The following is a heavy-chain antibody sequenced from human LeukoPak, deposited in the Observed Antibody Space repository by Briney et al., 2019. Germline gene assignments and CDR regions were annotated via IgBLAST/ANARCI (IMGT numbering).Heavy chain of an antibody. J-gene: IGHJ6*02. CDR1: GFTFTSYS. D-gene: IGHD6-13*01. V-gene: IGHV3-23*01. CDR3: AKTVDSSSWYGVYYYYGMDV. CDR2: ISGSGGST. Sequence: GGSLRLSCAASGFTFTSYSMNWVRQAPGKGLEWVSAISGSGGSTYYADSVKGRFTISRDNSKNTLYLQMNSLRAEDTAVYYCAKTVDSSSWYGVYYYYGMDVWGQGTTVTVSS.